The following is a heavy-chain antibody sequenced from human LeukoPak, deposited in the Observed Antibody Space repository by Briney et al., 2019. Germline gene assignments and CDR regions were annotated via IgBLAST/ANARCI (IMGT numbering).Heavy chain of an antibody. CDR3: ARDYYDSSGYYYGGHDY. D-gene: IGHD3-22*01. CDR1: GFTFSSYG. CDR2: IWYDGSNK. J-gene: IGHJ4*02. V-gene: IGHV3-33*01. Sequence: PGRSLRLSCAASGFTFSSYGMHWVRQAPGKGLEWVAVIWYDGSNKYYADSVKGRFTIPRDNSKNTLYLQMNSLRAEDTAVYYCARDYYDSSGYYYGGHDYWGQGTLVTVSS.